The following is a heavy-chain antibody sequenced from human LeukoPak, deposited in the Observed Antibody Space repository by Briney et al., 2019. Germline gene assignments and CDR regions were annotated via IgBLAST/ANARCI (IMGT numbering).Heavy chain of an antibody. D-gene: IGHD5-18*01. CDR1: GGSISSYY. Sequence: PSETLSLTCTVSGGSISSYYWSWIRQPPGKGLEWIGYIYYSGSTNYNPSLKSRVTISVDTSKNQFSLKLSSVTAADTAVYYCARARTRLWGFDYWGQGTLVTVSS. CDR2: IYYSGST. V-gene: IGHV4-59*12. CDR3: ARARTRLWGFDY. J-gene: IGHJ4*02.